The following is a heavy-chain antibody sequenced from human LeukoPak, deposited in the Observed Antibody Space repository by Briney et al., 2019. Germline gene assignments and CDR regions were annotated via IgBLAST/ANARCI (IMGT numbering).Heavy chain of an antibody. J-gene: IGHJ4*02. CDR2: ISGNGGST. CDR3: ASGGSGNGDFDY. D-gene: IGHD4-23*01. Sequence: PGGSLRLSCAASGFTFGSYAMSWVRQAPGKGLEWVSAISGNGGSTYYADSVKGRFTISRDNAKNSLYLQMNSLRAEDTALYHCASGGSGNGDFDYWGQGTLVTVSS. CDR1: GFTFGSYA. V-gene: IGHV3-23*01.